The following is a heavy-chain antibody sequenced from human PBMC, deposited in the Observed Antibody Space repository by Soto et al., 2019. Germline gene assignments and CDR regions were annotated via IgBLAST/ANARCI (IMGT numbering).Heavy chain of an antibody. CDR1: GDSIGTGGYY. D-gene: IGHD3-22*01. CDR2: IHYSGNT. J-gene: IGHJ4*02. CDR3: ATNHDDISGRTPLLFDS. Sequence: SETLSLTCTVSGDSIGTGGYYWDWIRQHPGKGPEWIGYIHYSGNTYYNPSLKSRLTISLDTSKNQFSLHLSPVTAADTAVYYCATNHDDISGRTPLLFDSWGQGTLVTAPQ. V-gene: IGHV4-31*03.